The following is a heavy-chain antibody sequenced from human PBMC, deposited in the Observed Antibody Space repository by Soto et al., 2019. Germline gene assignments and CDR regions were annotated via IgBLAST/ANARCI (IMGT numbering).Heavy chain of an antibody. D-gene: IGHD3-9*01. CDR1: GGSSSSGDYY. Sequence: PSETLSLSCAVSGGSSSSGDYYWIWIRHPPGKGLEWIGYIYYSGSTYYNPSLKSRVTISVDTSKNQFSLKLSSVTAADTAVYYCASGPYYDILTGAYYGMDVWGQGTTVTVSS. CDR2: IYYSGST. J-gene: IGHJ6*02. CDR3: ASGPYYDILTGAYYGMDV. V-gene: IGHV4-30-4*01.